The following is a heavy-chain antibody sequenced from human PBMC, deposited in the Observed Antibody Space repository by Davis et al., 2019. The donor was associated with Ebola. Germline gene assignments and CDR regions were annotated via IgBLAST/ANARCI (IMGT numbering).Heavy chain of an antibody. CDR2: IDPSDSYT. D-gene: IGHD5-18*01. Sequence: KVSCKGSGYSFTSYWISWVRQMPGKGLEWMGWIDPSDSYTNYSPSISTSYLQWSSLKASDTAMYYCARPLNQDVDTEYYWGQGTLVTVSS. CDR1: GYSFTSYW. V-gene: IGHV5-10-1*01. CDR3: ARPLNQDVDTEYY. J-gene: IGHJ4*02.